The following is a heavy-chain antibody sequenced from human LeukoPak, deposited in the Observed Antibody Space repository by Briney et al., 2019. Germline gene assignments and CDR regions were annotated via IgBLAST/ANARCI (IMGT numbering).Heavy chain of an antibody. CDR1: GYTFTSYH. J-gene: IGHJ4*02. D-gene: IGHD3-22*01. CDR2: INPSGGTT. V-gene: IGHV1-46*01. Sequence: GASVKVSCKASGYTFTSYHMHWVRQAPGQGLEWMGMINPSGGTTSYAQKFQGRVTMTRDTSTSTVYMELSSLRFEDTAVYYCARDGSSGSGDYWGQGALVAVSS. CDR3: ARDGSSGSGDY.